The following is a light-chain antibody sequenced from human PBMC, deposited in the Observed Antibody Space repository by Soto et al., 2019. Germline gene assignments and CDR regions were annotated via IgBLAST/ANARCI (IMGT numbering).Light chain of an antibody. J-gene: IGKJ1*01. CDR2: KVS. Sequence: DVVMTQSPLSLPVTLGQPASISCRSSQSLVYSDGHTYLNWFQQRPGQSPRRLIYKVSNRDSGGPDRFSGSGSGTDFTLKISMVEAEDVRVYYCMQGTHGATWTFGQGTKVDIK. V-gene: IGKV2-30*01. CDR3: MQGTHGATWT. CDR1: QSLVYSDGHTY.